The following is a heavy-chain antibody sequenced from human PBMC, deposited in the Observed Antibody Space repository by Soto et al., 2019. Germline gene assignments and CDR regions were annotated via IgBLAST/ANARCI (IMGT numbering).Heavy chain of an antibody. V-gene: IGHV3-9*01. CDR3: AKDMTYGDYDSGWFDP. CDR1: GFTFDDYA. D-gene: IGHD4-17*01. J-gene: IGHJ5*02. Sequence: EVQLVESGGGLVQPGRSLRLYCAASGFTFDDYAMHWVRQAPGKGLEWVSGISWNSGSIGYADSVKGRFTISRDNAKNSLYLQMNSLRAEDTALYYCAKDMTYGDYDSGWFDPWGQGTLVTVSS. CDR2: ISWNSGSI.